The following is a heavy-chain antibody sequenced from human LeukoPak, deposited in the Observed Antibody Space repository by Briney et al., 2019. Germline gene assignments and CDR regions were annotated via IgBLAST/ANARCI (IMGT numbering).Heavy chain of an antibody. J-gene: IGHJ4*02. D-gene: IGHD5-24*01. CDR2: ISSRGKTA. CDR1: GFTFSDYY. V-gene: IGHV3-11*01. Sequence: SGGSLRLSCAASGFTFSDYYMSWIRQAPDKGLEWVSYISSRGKTAHYADSVKGRFTTSRDNAEMSLYLQMDSLRAEDTAIYFCARGRDGYKYWGLGTRVTVSS. CDR3: ARGRDGYKY.